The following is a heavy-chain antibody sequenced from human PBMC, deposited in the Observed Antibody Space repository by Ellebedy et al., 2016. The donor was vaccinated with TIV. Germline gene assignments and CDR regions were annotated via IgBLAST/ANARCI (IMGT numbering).Heavy chain of an antibody. CDR3: ARDRGVTIFGVITPGASDI. CDR2: INRDGSST. CDR1: GFSLSSHW. D-gene: IGHD3-3*01. Sequence: GGSLRLXXVASGFSLSSHWMHWVRQAPGKGLVWVSRINRDGSSTAYADSVKGRLTISRDNAKNTLYLQMDSLRAEDTAVYYCARDRGVTIFGVITPGASDIWGQGTMVTVSS. V-gene: IGHV3-74*03. J-gene: IGHJ3*02.